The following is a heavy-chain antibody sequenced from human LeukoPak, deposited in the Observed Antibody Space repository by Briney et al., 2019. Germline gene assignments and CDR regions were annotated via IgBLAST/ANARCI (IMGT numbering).Heavy chain of an antibody. D-gene: IGHD4-17*01. Sequence: GESLKISCKGAGYSFSTYWIGWVRQMPGKGLEWMGIIYPGDSDTIYSPSFEGRVTISADKSISTAYLEWSSLKASDTAMYYCARRLSPTTVTTYFDYWGQGTLVTVSS. J-gene: IGHJ4*02. CDR2: IYPGDSDT. V-gene: IGHV5-51*01. CDR1: GYSFSTYW. CDR3: ARRLSPTTVTTYFDY.